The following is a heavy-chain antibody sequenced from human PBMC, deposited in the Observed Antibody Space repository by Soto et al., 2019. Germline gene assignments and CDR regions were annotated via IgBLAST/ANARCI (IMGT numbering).Heavy chain of an antibody. Sequence: QVQLVQSGAEVKKTGSSVKVSCKASGGTFSSYTISWVRQAPGQGLEWMGRIIPMLGIANYAQKFQGRVTITADKSTSTAYMELSSLRSEDTAVYYCARGYGDSHDYWGQGTLVTVSS. CDR2: IIPMLGIA. CDR1: GGTFSSYT. J-gene: IGHJ4*02. CDR3: ARGYGDSHDY. V-gene: IGHV1-69*02. D-gene: IGHD4-17*01.